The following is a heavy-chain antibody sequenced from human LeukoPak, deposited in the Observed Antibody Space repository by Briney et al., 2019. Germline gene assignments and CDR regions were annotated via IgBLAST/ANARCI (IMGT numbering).Heavy chain of an antibody. CDR3: ARHLRVVRGVIISAFDY. Sequence: PSETLSLTCTVSGDSISGYYWSWIRQPAGRGLESIGRISGSGSTNYNPSLKSRVTMSVDTSKNQFSLRLTSVTAADTAVYYCARHLRVVRGVIISAFDYWGQGTLVTVSS. CDR1: GDSISGYY. D-gene: IGHD3-10*01. J-gene: IGHJ4*02. CDR2: ISGSGST. V-gene: IGHV4-4*07.